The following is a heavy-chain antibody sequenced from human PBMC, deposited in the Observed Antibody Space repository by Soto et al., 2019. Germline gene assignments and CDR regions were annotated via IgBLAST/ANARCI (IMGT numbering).Heavy chain of an antibody. J-gene: IGHJ4*02. V-gene: IGHV5-51*01. CDR3: ARSRGKDIVVVPAAPLDY. Sequence: PGESLKISCKGSGYNFAGYWIAWVRQMPGKGLELMGIIYPSDSDTRYRPSFQGQVTISADKSISSAYLQWSSLRSEDTAVYYCARSRGKDIVVVPAAPLDYWGQGTLVTVSS. CDR1: GYNFAGYW. CDR2: IYPSDSDT. D-gene: IGHD2-2*01.